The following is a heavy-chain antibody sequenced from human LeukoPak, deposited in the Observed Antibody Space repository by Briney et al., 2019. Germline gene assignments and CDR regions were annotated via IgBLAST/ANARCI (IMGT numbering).Heavy chain of an antibody. D-gene: IGHD6-13*01. CDR2: INGDGSTI. CDR3: ASTIGSAGTQY. V-gene: IGHV3-74*01. CDR1: GFTFNGHW. Sequence: GGSLRLSCEASGFTFNGHWMHWIRQAPGKGLVWVSLINGDGSTISYADSVKGRFTISRDNAKNRLYLQMNSLGAEDTAVYYCASTIGSAGTQYWGQGILVTVSS. J-gene: IGHJ4*02.